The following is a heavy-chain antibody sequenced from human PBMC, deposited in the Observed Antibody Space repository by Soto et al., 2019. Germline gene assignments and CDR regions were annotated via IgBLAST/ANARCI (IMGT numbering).Heavy chain of an antibody. CDR1: GDTFSTYA. Sequence: HVPLVQSGAEVRKPGSSVKVSCKASGDTFSTYAISWVRQAPGQGLEWMGSIIPIFGTTNQAQKFQDRVTLTADESTTTAYMELSSLRYEDTAIYYCAGEIRQIPPMGISIDAHTWFDHWGHGTLVTVSS. CDR2: IIPIFGTT. CDR3: AGEIRQIPPMGISIDAHTWFDH. J-gene: IGHJ5*02. D-gene: IGHD6-13*01. V-gene: IGHV1-69*18.